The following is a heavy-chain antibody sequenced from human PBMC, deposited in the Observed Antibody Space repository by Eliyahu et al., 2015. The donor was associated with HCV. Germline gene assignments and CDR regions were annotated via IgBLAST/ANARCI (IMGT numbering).Heavy chain of an antibody. Sequence: QVQLQQWGAGLLKPSETLSLTCAVYGGSFSXYXWSWIRQPPGKGLEWIGEINHSGSTNYNPSLKSRVTISVDTSKNQFSLKLSSVTAADTAVYYCARADYVWGSYRYRRGYFDYWGQGTLVTVSS. CDR1: GGSFSXYX. J-gene: IGHJ4*02. CDR3: ARADYVWGSYRYRRGYFDY. V-gene: IGHV4-34*01. CDR2: INHSGST. D-gene: IGHD3-16*02.